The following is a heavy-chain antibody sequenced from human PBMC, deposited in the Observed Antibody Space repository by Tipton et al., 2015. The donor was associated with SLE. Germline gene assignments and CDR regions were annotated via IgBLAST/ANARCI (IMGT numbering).Heavy chain of an antibody. CDR3: AGGYNYGFGPLDY. CDR1: GDSISSGYY. Sequence: TLSLTCTVSGDSISSGYYWGWIRQPPGKGLEWIATFFLSGSTYYNPSLKSRVTMSVDTSKNQFSLKLSSVTAADTAVYYCAGGYNYGFGPLDYWGQGTLVTVSS. D-gene: IGHD5-18*01. J-gene: IGHJ4*02. CDR2: FFLSGST. V-gene: IGHV4-38-2*02.